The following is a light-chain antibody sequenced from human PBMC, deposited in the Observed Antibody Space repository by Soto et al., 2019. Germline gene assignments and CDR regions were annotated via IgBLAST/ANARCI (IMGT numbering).Light chain of an antibody. J-gene: IGLJ2*01. CDR1: ISDVGGYNY. CDR3: SSYAGDNNLV. Sequence: QSALTQPRSVSGPPGQSVTISCTGTISDVGGYNYVSWYQHHPGKAPKLLISDVTKRPSWVPDRFSGSKSGNTASLTISDLQAEDEADYYCSSYAGDNNLVFGGGTKVTVL. V-gene: IGLV2-11*01. CDR2: DVT.